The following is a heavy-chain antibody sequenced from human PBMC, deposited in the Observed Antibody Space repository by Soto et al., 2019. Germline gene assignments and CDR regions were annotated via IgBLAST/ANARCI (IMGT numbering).Heavy chain of an antibody. Sequence: QVQLQESGPGLVKPSETLSLTCTVSGGSIGNSYWSWIRQSPGKGLEWIGYTYYSGSSNYNPSLKSLVSISVDTSKQQFSLKPSSVTAADTSVYYCARHSSSWPIFDYWGQGALVIVSS. CDR3: ARHSSSWPIFDY. CDR1: GGSIGNSY. D-gene: IGHD6-13*01. CDR2: TYYSGSS. V-gene: IGHV4-59*08. J-gene: IGHJ4*02.